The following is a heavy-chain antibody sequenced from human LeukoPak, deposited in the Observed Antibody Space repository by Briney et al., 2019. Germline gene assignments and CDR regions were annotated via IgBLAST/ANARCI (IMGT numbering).Heavy chain of an antibody. Sequence: GGSLRLSCAASGFTFSSHWMSWVRQAPGKGLEWVANISPDGSEKYYVDSVKGRFTISRDNAKNSLYLQMNSLRAEDTAVYYCAEVVVGYWGQGTLVTVSS. CDR3: AEVVVGY. CDR1: GFTFSSHW. D-gene: IGHD3-22*01. J-gene: IGHJ4*02. CDR2: ISPDGSEK. V-gene: IGHV3-7*05.